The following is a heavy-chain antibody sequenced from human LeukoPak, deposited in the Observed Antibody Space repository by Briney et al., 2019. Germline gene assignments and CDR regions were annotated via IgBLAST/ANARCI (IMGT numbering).Heavy chain of an antibody. CDR3: ARLSSGSYRIFDY. CDR1: GGSISSYY. D-gene: IGHD1-26*01. CDR2: IYYSGST. V-gene: IGHV4-59*08. Sequence: SETLSLTCTVSGGSISSYYWSWIRQPPGKGLEWIGYIYYSGSTNYNPSLKSRVTISVDTSKNQISLKLSSVTAADTAVYYCARLSSGSYRIFDYWGQGTLVTVSS. J-gene: IGHJ4*02.